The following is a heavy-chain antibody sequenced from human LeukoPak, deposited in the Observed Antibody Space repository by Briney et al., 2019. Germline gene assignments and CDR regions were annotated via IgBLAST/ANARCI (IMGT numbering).Heavy chain of an antibody. CDR1: GYSISSGYY. CDR2: IYHSGST. V-gene: IGHV4-38-2*02. D-gene: IGHD3-22*01. CDR3: ARGSYSFDSSSSPLGPLFDS. Sequence: SETLSLTCTVSGYSISSGYYWGWIRQPPGKGLEWIGSIYHSGSTYYNPSLKSRVTISGDTSKKQFSLKLTSLTAADTAVYYCARGSYSFDSSSSPLGPLFDSWGQGTLVTVSS. J-gene: IGHJ4*02.